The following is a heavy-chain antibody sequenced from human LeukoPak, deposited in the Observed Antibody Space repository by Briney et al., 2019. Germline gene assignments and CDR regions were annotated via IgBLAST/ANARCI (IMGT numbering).Heavy chain of an antibody. CDR2: INPSGGST. J-gene: IGHJ4*02. D-gene: IGHD3-10*01. V-gene: IGHV1-46*01. Sequence: ASVKVSCKASGYTFTSYYMHWVRQAPGQGLEWMGIINPSGGSTSYAQKFQGRVTMTRDTSTSTVYIELNSLRSEDTAVYYCATDGTRSGSYYRFDYWGQGTLVTVSS. CDR1: GYTFTSYY. CDR3: ATDGTRSGSYYRFDY.